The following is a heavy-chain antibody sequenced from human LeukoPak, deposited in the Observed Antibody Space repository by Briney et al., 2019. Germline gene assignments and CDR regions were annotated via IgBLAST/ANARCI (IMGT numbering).Heavy chain of an antibody. J-gene: IGHJ4*02. CDR2: ISSDSIYI. V-gene: IGHV3-21*06. CDR1: GFTFSSYS. CDR3: ASEHSGNYYRPFDY. D-gene: IGHD1-26*01. Sequence: GGSLRLSCAASGFTFSSYSMNWVRQAPGKGLEWVSAISSDSIYIFYADSVKGRFTISRDNAKNSLYLQMNSLRAEDTAVYYCASEHSGNYYRPFDYWGQGTLVTVSS.